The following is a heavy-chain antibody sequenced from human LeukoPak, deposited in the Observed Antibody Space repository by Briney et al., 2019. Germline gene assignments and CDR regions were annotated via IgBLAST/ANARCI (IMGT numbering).Heavy chain of an antibody. V-gene: IGHV3-9*01. CDR2: ISWNSRSI. D-gene: IGHD6-19*01. CDR1: GFTFDDYA. J-gene: IGHJ4*02. CDR3: AKAFTRITSGWFDY. Sequence: PGRSLRLSCAASGFTFDDYAMHWVRQAPGKGLEWVSGISWNSRSIGYANSVKGRFTISRDNAKNSLYLQMNSLRAEDTALYYCAKAFTRITSGWFDYWGQGTLVTVSS.